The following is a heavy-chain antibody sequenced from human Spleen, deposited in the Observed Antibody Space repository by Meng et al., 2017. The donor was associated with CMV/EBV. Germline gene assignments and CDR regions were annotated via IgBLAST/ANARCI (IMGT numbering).Heavy chain of an antibody. CDR1: GGSISSSRYY. CDR2: IYYSGST. J-gene: IGHJ4*02. Sequence: CTGSGGSISSSRYYWGWIRQPPGKGLEWIGSIYYSGSTYYNPSLKSRVTISVDTSKNQFSLKLSSVTAADTAVYYCARHLFLFWGPDYWGQGTLVTVSS. V-gene: IGHV4-39*01. D-gene: IGHD7-27*01. CDR3: ARHLFLFWGPDY.